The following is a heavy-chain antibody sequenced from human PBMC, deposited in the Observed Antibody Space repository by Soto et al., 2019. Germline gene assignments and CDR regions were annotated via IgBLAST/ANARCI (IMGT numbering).Heavy chain of an antibody. CDR2: VKSRSSGGTV. J-gene: IGHJ4*02. D-gene: IGHD3-16*01. CDR1: GFSFSIAW. V-gene: IGHV3-15*01. Sequence: EVQVMESGGGLVESGGSLRLSCTASGFSFSIAWMTWVRQAPGKGLEWLGRVKSRSSGGTVDYAAPVKGRFTISRDDSKNTVILQMNSLQMEDTAGYYCVADVAEVGKGELDYWGRGALVTVSS. CDR3: VADVAEVGKGELDY.